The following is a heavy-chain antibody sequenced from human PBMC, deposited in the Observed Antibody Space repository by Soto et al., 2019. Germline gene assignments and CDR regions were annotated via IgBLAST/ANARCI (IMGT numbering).Heavy chain of an antibody. J-gene: IGHJ3*02. CDR2: IYWNDDK. CDR3: ARRGGYSSSSGAFDI. D-gene: IGHD6-6*01. CDR1: GFSLSTSGVG. Sequence: QITLKESGPTLVKPTQTLTLTCTFSGFSLSTSGVGVGWIRQPQGKALEWLALIYWNDDKRYSPSLKSRLTNTKDTSKNQVVLTMTNMDPVDTATYYCARRGGYSSSSGAFDIWGQGTMVTVSS. V-gene: IGHV2-5*01.